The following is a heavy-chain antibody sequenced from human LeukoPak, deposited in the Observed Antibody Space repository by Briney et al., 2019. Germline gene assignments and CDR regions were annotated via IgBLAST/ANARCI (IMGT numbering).Heavy chain of an antibody. Sequence: GGSLRLSCAASGFTFSSYAVSWVRQAPGKGLEWVSSISGSGGSTYSADSVKGRFTISRDNSKNALYLQMNSLRAEDTALYYCAKDRSCTNDICHGDFDYWGQGTLVTVSS. D-gene: IGHD2-8*01. J-gene: IGHJ4*02. V-gene: IGHV3-23*01. CDR1: GFTFSSYA. CDR3: AKDRSCTNDICHGDFDY. CDR2: ISGSGGST.